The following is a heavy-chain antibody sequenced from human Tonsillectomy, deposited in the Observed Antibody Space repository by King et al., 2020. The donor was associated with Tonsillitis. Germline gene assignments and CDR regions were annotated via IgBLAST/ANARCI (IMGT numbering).Heavy chain of an antibody. Sequence: VQLVQSGGGLVQPGRSLRLSCAASGFTFSNYGMHWVRQAPGKGLEWVAVIWYDGSNKNYAESVKGRFTISRDNSQNTLYLQMSSLRAEETAVYYCARDREGLDYWGQGTLVTVSS. V-gene: IGHV3-33*01. J-gene: IGHJ4*02. CDR1: GFTFSNYG. CDR3: ARDREGLDY. CDR2: IWYDGSNK.